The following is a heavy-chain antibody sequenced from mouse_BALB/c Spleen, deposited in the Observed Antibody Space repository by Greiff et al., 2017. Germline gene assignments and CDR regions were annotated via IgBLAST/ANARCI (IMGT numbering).Heavy chain of an antibody. Sequence: LQESGPELVKPGASVKMSCKASGYTFTSYVMHWVKQKPGQGLEWIGYINPYNDGTKYNEKFKGKATLTSDKSSSTAYMELSSLTSEDSAVYYCARGPIYDGYYEGFAYWGQGTLVTVSA. D-gene: IGHD2-3*01. CDR3: ARGPIYDGYYEGFAY. V-gene: IGHV1-14*01. CDR1: GYTFTSYV. CDR2: INPYNDGT. J-gene: IGHJ3*01.